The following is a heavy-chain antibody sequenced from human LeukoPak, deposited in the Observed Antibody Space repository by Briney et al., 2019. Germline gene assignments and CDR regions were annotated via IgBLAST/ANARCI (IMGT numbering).Heavy chain of an antibody. J-gene: IGHJ4*02. D-gene: IGHD5-12*01. Sequence: SETLSLTCTVSGGSISSSSYFRGWIRQPPGKGLEWIGSIYYSGSTYYNPSLKSRVTISVDTSKNQFSLKLSSVTAADTAVYYCARIDSSGPGDYWGQGTLVTVSS. CDR2: IYYSGST. CDR3: ARIDSSGPGDY. CDR1: GGSISSSSYF. V-gene: IGHV4-39*01.